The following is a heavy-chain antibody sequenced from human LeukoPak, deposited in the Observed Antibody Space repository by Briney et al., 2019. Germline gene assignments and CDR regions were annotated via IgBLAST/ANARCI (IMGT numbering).Heavy chain of an antibody. J-gene: IGHJ4*02. Sequence: ASVKVSCKASGYTFTSYGISWVRQAPGQGLEWMGWINAGNGNTKYSQKFQGRVTITRDTSASTAYMELSSLRSEDTAVYYCARYYGGMAAAGSGYFDYWGQGTLVTVSS. V-gene: IGHV1-3*01. D-gene: IGHD6-13*01. CDR3: ARYYGGMAAAGSGYFDY. CDR1: GYTFTSYG. CDR2: INAGNGNT.